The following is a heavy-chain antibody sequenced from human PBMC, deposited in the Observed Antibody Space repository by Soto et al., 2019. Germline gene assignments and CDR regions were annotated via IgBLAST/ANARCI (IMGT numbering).Heavy chain of an antibody. CDR1: GYTFTSYG. CDR3: AREMATIDEIKIDY. J-gene: IGHJ4*02. CDR2: ISAYNGNT. Sequence: VASVKVSCKASGYTFTSYGISWVRQAPGQGLEWMGWISAYNGNTNYAQKLQGRVTMTTDTSTSTAYMELRSLRSDDTAVYYCAREMATIDEIKIDYWGQGTLVTVSS. V-gene: IGHV1-18*01. D-gene: IGHD5-12*01.